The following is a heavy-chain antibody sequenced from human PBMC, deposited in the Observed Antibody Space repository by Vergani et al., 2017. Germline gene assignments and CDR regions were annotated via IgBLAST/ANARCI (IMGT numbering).Heavy chain of an antibody. CDR1: GGSISSYY. Sequence: QVQLQESGPGLVKPSETLSLTCTVSGGSISSYYWSWIRQPAGKGLEWIGRIYTSGSTNYNPSLKSRVTMSVDTSKNQFSLKLSSVTAADTAVYYCAREGIAVPYNWFDPWGQGTLVTVYS. J-gene: IGHJ5*02. CDR2: IYTSGST. V-gene: IGHV4-4*07. D-gene: IGHD6-19*01. CDR3: AREGIAVPYNWFDP.